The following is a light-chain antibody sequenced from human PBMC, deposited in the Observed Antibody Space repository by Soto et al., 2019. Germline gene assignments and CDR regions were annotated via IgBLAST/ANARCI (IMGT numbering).Light chain of an antibody. J-gene: IGKJ4*01. CDR3: MQALQTPLT. CDR2: LGS. CDR1: QSLLHSNGYNY. Sequence: DIVVTHSPRXXPXTXXXXASISCGAIQSLLHSNGYNYLDWYLQKPGQSPQLLIYLGSNRASGVPDRFSGSGSGTDFTLKISRVEAEDVGVYYCMQALQTPLTFGGGTKVDIK. V-gene: IGKV2-28*01.